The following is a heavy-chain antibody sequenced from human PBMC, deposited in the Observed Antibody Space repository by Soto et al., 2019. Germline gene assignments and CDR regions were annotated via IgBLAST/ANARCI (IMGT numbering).Heavy chain of an antibody. Sequence: PGGSLRLSCAASGFTFSSYAMSWVRQAPWKGLEWVSAISGSGVSTYYADSVKGRFTISRDNSKNTLYLQMNSLRAEDTAVYYCAKSPGMYYYDSSGYYHYDYWGQGTLVTASS. J-gene: IGHJ4*02. CDR3: AKSPGMYYYDSSGYYHYDY. D-gene: IGHD3-22*01. CDR2: ISGSGVST. CDR1: GFTFSSYA. V-gene: IGHV3-23*01.